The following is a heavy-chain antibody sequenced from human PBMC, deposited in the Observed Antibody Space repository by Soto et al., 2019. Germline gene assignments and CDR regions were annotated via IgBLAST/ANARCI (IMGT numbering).Heavy chain of an antibody. J-gene: IGHJ4*02. D-gene: IGHD3-3*01. V-gene: IGHV3-23*01. CDR3: AKAERRFLEWLYDYFDY. CDR1: GFTFSSYA. CDR2: ISGSGGST. Sequence: GVSLRLSCAASGFTFSSYAMSWVRQAPGKGLEWVSAISGSGGSTYYADSVKGRFTISRDNSKNTLYLQMNSLRAEDTAVYYCAKAERRFLEWLYDYFDYWGQGTLVTVSS.